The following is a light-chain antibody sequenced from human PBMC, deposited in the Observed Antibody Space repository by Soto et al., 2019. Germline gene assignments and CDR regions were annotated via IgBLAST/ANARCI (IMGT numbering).Light chain of an antibody. J-gene: IGKJ2*01. V-gene: IGKV3-20*01. Sequence: EIVLTQSPGTLSLSPGERATLSCRASQSVSNIYLAWYQQKPGQAPRLLIYATSSRATGIPDRFSGSGSGTDFTLTISRLQPEDFVVYYCQQYGSSRYTFGQGTKLEIK. CDR2: ATS. CDR1: QSVSNIY. CDR3: QQYGSSRYT.